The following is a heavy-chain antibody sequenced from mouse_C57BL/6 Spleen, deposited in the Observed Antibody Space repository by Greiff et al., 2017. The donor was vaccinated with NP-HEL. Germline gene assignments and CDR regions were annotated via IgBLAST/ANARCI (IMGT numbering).Heavy chain of an antibody. D-gene: IGHD1-1*01. CDR1: GYAFSSSW. Sequence: VQLQQSGPELVKPGASVKISCKASGYAFSSSWMNWVKQRPGQGLEWIGRIYPGDGDTNYNGKFKGKATLTADKSSSTAYMQLSSLTSEDSAVYFGAKWGYGNSPRFAYWGQGTLVTVSA. V-gene: IGHV1-82*01. CDR2: IYPGDGDT. CDR3: AKWGYGNSPRFAY. J-gene: IGHJ3*01.